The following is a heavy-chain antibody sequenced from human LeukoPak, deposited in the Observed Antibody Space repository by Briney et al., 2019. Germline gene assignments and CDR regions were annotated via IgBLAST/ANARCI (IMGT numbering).Heavy chain of an antibody. CDR1: GFTFSSYW. J-gene: IGHJ4*02. D-gene: IGHD7-27*01. CDR3: ARPGVWPVDY. Sequence: GGSLRLSCAASGFTFSSYWTTWVRQAPGKGLEWVANIKEDGSETYYVDSVKGRFTISRDNAKNSLYLQMNSLGAEDTAVYYCARPGVWPVDYWGQGTLVTVSS. CDR2: IKEDGSET. V-gene: IGHV3-7*01.